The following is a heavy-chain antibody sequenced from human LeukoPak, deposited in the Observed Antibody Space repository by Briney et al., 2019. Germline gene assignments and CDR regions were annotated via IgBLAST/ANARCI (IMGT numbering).Heavy chain of an antibody. CDR2: IYYSGNT. CDR3: ARGSYSVDY. J-gene: IGHJ4*02. CDR1: GGSISSYY. D-gene: IGHD1-26*01. Sequence: PSETLSLTCTVSGGSISSYYWSWIRQPPGKGLEWIGYIYYSGNTNYNPSLKSRVTISVDRSKNQFSLKLSSVTAADTAVYYCARGSYSVDYWGQGTLVTVSS. V-gene: IGHV4-59*01.